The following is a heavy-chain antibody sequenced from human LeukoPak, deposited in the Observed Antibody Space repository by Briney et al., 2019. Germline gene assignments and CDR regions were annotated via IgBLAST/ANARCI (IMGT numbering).Heavy chain of an antibody. V-gene: IGHV4-30-4*08. CDR3: ARAPVGATRYFDY. CDR1: GGSISSGDYY. Sequence: SETLSLTCTVSGGSISSGDYYWSWIRQPPGKGLEWIGYIYYSGGTHYNPSLKSRVTISVDTSKNQFSLKLSSVTAADTAVYYCARAPVGATRYFDYWGQGTLVTVSS. CDR2: IYYSGGT. D-gene: IGHD1-26*01. J-gene: IGHJ4*02.